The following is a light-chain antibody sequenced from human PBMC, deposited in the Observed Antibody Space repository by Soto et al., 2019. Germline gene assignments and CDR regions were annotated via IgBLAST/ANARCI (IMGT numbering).Light chain of an antibody. Sequence: DIQMTQSPSSVSASVGDRVTITCRASQDISSWLAWFQQKPGKAPKLLIYAASSLQIGGPSRFSGSGTGTDFTLTISSLQHEEYATYYCQQGNSFPLTFGGGNKVEIK. CDR2: AAS. CDR3: QQGNSFPLT. J-gene: IGKJ4*01. CDR1: QDISSW. V-gene: IGKV1-12*01.